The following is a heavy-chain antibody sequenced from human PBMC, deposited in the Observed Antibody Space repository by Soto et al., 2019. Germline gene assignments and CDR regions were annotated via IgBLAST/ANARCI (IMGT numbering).Heavy chain of an antibody. D-gene: IGHD2-15*01. V-gene: IGHV4-59*08. CDR3: SASHSFWQNYYLGAMAV. Sequence: SETLSLTCTVSGGSISSYYCSWFRQPPEKRLEWIGYIYYSGNTDYNPSLKSRVTISVDTSKNQISLKVSSVTAADTAVYYCSASHSFWQNYYLGAMAVWGPATMGX. CDR2: IYYSGNT. J-gene: IGHJ6*02. CDR1: GGSISSYY.